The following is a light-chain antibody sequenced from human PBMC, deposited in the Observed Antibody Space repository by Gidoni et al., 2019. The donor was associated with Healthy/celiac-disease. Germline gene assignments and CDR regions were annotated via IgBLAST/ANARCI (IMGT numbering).Light chain of an antibody. CDR3: QQDYNLLT. V-gene: IGKV3D-7*01. CDR2: GAS. Sequence: SVSSSYLTWYQQKPGQAPRLLIYGASTRATSIPARFSGSGSGTDFTLTISSLQPEDFAVYYCQQDYNLLTFGGGTKVEIK. J-gene: IGKJ4*01. CDR1: SVSSSY.